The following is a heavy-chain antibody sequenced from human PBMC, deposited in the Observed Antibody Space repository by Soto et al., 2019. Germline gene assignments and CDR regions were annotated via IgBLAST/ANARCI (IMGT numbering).Heavy chain of an antibody. J-gene: IGHJ4*02. CDR3: VRPYYSSSWFTFDR. Sequence: PGGSLRLSCTGSGFDFGDCYMSWIRQAPGKGLEWVSYIDSGDGTTYYTDSVKGRFTISRDNAKKTVYLQMSSLRVEDTALYYCVRPYYSSSWFTFDRWGQGTLVTVSS. V-gene: IGHV3-11*01. CDR2: IDSGDGTT. D-gene: IGHD6-13*01. CDR1: GFDFGDCY.